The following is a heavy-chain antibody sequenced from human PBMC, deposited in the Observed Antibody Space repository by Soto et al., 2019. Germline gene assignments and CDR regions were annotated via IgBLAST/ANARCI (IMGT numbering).Heavy chain of an antibody. J-gene: IGHJ4*02. CDR2: ISGSGGTT. V-gene: IGHV3-23*01. CDR1: GFTFSSYA. CDR3: AKSTFGVTAVNPLEDY. Sequence: EVQLLESGGGLVQPGGSLRLSCAASGFTFSSYAMSWVRQAPGKGLEWVSAISGSGGTTYYAASVKGRFTISRDNSKNTLSLQMNSLIAEDTAVYYCAKSTFGVTAVNPLEDYWGQGTLVTVSS. D-gene: IGHD2-21*02.